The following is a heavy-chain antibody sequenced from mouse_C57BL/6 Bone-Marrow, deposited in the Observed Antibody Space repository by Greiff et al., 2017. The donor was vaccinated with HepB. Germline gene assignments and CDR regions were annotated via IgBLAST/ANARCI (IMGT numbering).Heavy chain of an antibody. CDR1: GYTFTSYT. D-gene: IGHD2-1*01. J-gene: IGHJ3*01. CDR3: AREGIYYGNLY. CDR2: INPSSGYT. Sequence: QVQLKQSGAELARPGASVKMSCKASGYTFTSYTMHWVKQRPGQGLEWIGYINPSSGYTKYNQKFKDKATLTADKSSSTAYLQLSSLTSEDSAGYYCAREGIYYGNLYWGQGTLVTVSA. V-gene: IGHV1-4*01.